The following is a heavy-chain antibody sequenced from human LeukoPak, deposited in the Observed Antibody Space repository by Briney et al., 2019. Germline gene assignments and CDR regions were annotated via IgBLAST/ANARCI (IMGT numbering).Heavy chain of an antibody. J-gene: IGHJ4*02. D-gene: IGHD1-1*01. CDR2: ISPDGINK. V-gene: IGHV3-30*01. CDR3: EGTDRGRYGISPNY. Sequence: GGSLILSFAAPVFTFSNFAMACVPQAPGKGVELVPIISPDGINKYYAHSLNGRFTSSIDNSNKTLYVQIHILRTDDTSLYYCEGTDRGRYGISPNYWGQGTLVTVSS. CDR1: VFTFSNFA.